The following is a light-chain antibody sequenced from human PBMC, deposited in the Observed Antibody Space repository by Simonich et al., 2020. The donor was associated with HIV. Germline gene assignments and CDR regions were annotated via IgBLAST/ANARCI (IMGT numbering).Light chain of an antibody. Sequence: DIQMTQSPSTLSASVGDRVTITCRASQSISSWLAWYQQEPGKAPKLLIYKASSLESGVPSRFSGSGSGTEFTLTISSLQPDDFATYYCQQYNTYLRTFGQGTKVEIK. CDR2: KAS. J-gene: IGKJ1*01. V-gene: IGKV1-5*03. CDR1: QSISSW. CDR3: QQYNTYLRT.